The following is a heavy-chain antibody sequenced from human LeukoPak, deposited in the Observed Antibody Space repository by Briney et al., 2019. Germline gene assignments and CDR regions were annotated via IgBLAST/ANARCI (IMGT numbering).Heavy chain of an antibody. J-gene: IGHJ4*02. Sequence: PSETLSLTCTVSGGSISSYYWSWIRQPPGKGLEWIGYIYYSGSTNYNPSLKSRVTISVDTSKNQFSLKLSSVTAADTAVYYCAREHYDFWSGPLDYWGQGTLVTVSS. CDR2: IYYSGST. D-gene: IGHD3-3*01. CDR1: GGSISSYY. V-gene: IGHV4-59*12. CDR3: AREHYDFWSGPLDY.